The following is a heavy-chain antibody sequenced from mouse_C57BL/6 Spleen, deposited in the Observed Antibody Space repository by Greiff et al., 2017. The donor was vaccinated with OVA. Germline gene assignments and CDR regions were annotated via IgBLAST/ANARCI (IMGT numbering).Heavy chain of an antibody. CDR2: IDPEDGDT. V-gene: IGHV14-2*01. CDR3: ARERYSIYYAMDY. CDR1: GFNIKDYY. D-gene: IGHD2-5*01. J-gene: IGHJ4*01. Sequence: VQLKESGAELVKPGASVKLSCTASGFNIKDYYMHWVKQRTEQGLEWIGRIDPEDGDTKYAPKFQGKATITADTSSNTAYLQLSSLTSEDTAVYYCARERYSIYYAMDYWGQGTSVTVSS.